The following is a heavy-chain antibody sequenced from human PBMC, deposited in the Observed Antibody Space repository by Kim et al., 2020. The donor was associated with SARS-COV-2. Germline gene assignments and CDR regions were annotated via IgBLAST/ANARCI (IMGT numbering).Heavy chain of an antibody. D-gene: IGHD1-26*01. CDR1: GYTFTGYY. V-gene: IGHV1-2*06. J-gene: IGHJ6*02. Sequence: ASVKVSCKASGYTFTGYYMHWVRQAPGQGLEWMGRINPNSGGTNYAQKFQGRVTMTRDTSISTAYMELSRLRSDDTAVYYCATLWGRGSYIYYYYGMDVWGQGTTVTVSS. CDR2: INPNSGGT. CDR3: ATLWGRGSYIYYYYGMDV.